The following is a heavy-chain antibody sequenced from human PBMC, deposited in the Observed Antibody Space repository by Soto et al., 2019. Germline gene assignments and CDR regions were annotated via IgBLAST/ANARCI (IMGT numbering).Heavy chain of an antibody. CDR3: ARVVGEMATQFLDY. CDR1: GGSISSGGYY. CDR2: IYYSGST. J-gene: IGHJ4*02. D-gene: IGHD5-12*01. V-gene: IGHV4-31*03. Sequence: QVQLQESGPGLVKPSQTLSLTCTVSGGSISSGGYYWSWIRQHPGKGLEWIGYIYYSGSTYYNPSLKSRFTISVDTSKNPFSLKLSSVTAADTAVYYCARVVGEMATQFLDYWGQGTLVTVSS.